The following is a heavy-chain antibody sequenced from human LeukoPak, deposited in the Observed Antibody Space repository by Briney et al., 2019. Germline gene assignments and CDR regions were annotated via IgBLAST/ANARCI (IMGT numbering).Heavy chain of an antibody. Sequence: ASVKVSCKASGGTFSSYAISWVRQAPGQGLEWMGGIIPIFGTANHAQKFQGRVTITADKSTSTAYMELSSLRSEDTAVYYCASGYCSGGSCYSVFDYWGQGTLVTVSS. J-gene: IGHJ4*02. CDR3: ASGYCSGGSCYSVFDY. V-gene: IGHV1-69*06. CDR1: GGTFSSYA. D-gene: IGHD2-15*01. CDR2: IIPIFGTA.